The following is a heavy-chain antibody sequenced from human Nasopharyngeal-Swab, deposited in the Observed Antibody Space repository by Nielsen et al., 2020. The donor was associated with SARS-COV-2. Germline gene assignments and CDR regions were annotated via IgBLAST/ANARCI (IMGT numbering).Heavy chain of an antibody. CDR3: ALPSAAYYYYGMDV. J-gene: IGHJ6*02. Sequence: WVRQAPGQGLEWMGWMNPNSGNTGYAQKFQGRVTITRNTSISTAYMELSGLRSEDTAVYYCALPSAAYYYYGMDVWGQGTTVTVSS. V-gene: IGHV1-8*03. CDR2: MNPNSGNT. D-gene: IGHD2-2*01.